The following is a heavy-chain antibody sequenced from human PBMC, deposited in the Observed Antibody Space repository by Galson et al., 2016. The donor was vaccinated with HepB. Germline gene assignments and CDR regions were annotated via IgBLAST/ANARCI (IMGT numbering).Heavy chain of an antibody. D-gene: IGHD4-17*01. Sequence: CAISGDSVSSNSAAWNWIRQSPSRGLEWLGRTYYRSKWYNDYAVSVKSRITIKPDTSKNQFSLQLNSMTHEDTAVYYCTRAIQGLSLRRGFDYWDQGTLATVSS. V-gene: IGHV6-1*01. CDR1: GDSVSSNSAA. CDR2: TYYRSKWYN. CDR3: TRAIQGLSLRRGFDY. J-gene: IGHJ4*02.